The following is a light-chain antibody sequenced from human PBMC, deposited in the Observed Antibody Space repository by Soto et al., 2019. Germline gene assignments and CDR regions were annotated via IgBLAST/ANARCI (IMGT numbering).Light chain of an antibody. J-gene: IGKJ4*01. CDR2: GAS. CDR1: PSVSSSY. CDR3: QQYGSSPLP. Sequence: EIVLTQSPGTLSLSPGERATLSCRASPSVSSSYLAWYQQKPGHAPRLLIYGASSRATGIPDRFSGSGSGTDFTLTISRLEPEDFAVYYCQQYGSSPLPVGGGTKVEIK. V-gene: IGKV3-20*01.